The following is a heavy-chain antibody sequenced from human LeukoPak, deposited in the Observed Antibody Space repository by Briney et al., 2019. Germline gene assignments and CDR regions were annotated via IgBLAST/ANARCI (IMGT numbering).Heavy chain of an antibody. CDR2: IYHSGST. D-gene: IGHD3-22*01. V-gene: IGHV4-4*02. Sequence: SETLSLTCAVSGGSISSSNWWSWVRQPPGKGLEWIGEIYHSGSTNYNPSLKSRVTISVDTSKNQFSLRLSSVTAADTAVYYCARSPAYYDSSGYPFDYWGQGTLVTVSS. CDR1: GGSISSSNW. CDR3: ARSPAYYDSSGYPFDY. J-gene: IGHJ4*02.